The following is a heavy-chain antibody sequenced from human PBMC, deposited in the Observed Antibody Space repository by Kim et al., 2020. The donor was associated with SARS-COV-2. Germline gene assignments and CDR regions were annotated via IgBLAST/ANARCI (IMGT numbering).Heavy chain of an antibody. V-gene: IGHV3-21*01. J-gene: IGHJ4*02. CDR3: ARGGSYWGTTGAYFDY. CDR1: GFTFSSYS. CDR2: ISSSSSYI. Sequence: GGSLRLSCAASGFTFSSYSMNWVRQAPGKGLEWVSSISSSSSYIYYADSVKGRFTISRDNAKNSLYLQMNSLRAEDTAVYYCARGGSYWGTTGAYFDYWGQGTLVTVSS. D-gene: IGHD3-10*01.